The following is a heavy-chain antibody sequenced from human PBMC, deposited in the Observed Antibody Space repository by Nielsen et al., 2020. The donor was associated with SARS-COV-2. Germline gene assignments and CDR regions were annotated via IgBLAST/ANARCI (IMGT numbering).Heavy chain of an antibody. Sequence: GGSLKLSCAASGFTFSSYDMHWVRQASGKGLEWVGRIRSYANDYATAYAASVKGRFTISRDDSKNTAYLQMNSLRTDDTAVYYCSSPTVAYWGQGTLVTVSS. J-gene: IGHJ4*02. CDR2: IRSYANDYAT. CDR1: GFTFSSYD. CDR3: SSPTVAY. D-gene: IGHD4-23*01. V-gene: IGHV3-73*01.